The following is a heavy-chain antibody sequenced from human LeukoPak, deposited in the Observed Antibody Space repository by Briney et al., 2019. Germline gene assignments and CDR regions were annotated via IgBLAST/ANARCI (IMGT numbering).Heavy chain of an antibody. J-gene: IGHJ5*02. D-gene: IGHD3-3*01. CDR3: AKSYFWSGYYPPNWFDP. V-gene: IGHV3-23*01. CDR2: ISGSGGST. Sequence: GGSLRLSCAASGFTFSSHWMHWVRQAPGKGLEWVSAISGSGGSTYYADSVKGRFTISRDNSKNTLYLQMNSLRAEDTAVYYCAKSYFWSGYYPPNWFDPWGQGTLVTVSS. CDR1: GFTFSSHW.